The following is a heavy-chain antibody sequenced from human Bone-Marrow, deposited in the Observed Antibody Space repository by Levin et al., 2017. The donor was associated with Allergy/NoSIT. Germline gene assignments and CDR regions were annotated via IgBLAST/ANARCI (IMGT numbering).Heavy chain of an antibody. J-gene: IGHJ2*01. CDR2: IYWDDDK. CDR1: GFSLSSSGVG. D-gene: IGHD4-17*01. Sequence: SGPTLVKPTQTLTLTCSFSGFSLSSSGVGVGWIRQPPGKALEWLALIYWDDDKRYSPSLKTRLTITKDTSKNQVVLTMTNMDPVDTATYYCAHLTVTTLYYWFFDLWGRGTLVAVSS. CDR3: AHLTVTTLYYWFFDL. V-gene: IGHV2-5*02.